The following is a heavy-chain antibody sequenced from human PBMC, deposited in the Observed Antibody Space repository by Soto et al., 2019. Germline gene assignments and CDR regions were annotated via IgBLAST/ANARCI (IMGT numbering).Heavy chain of an antibody. CDR2: INPSGGST. V-gene: IGHV1-46*01. CDR3: ARERGIAAPPPSGPFDY. D-gene: IGHD6-13*01. J-gene: IGHJ4*02. CDR1: GYTLTSYY. Sequence: GASVKVSCTASGYTLTSYYMHWVRQAPGQGLEWMGIINPSGGSTSYAQKFQGRVTMTRDTSTSTVYMELSSLRSEDTAVYYCARERGIAAPPPSGPFDYWGQGTLVTVSS.